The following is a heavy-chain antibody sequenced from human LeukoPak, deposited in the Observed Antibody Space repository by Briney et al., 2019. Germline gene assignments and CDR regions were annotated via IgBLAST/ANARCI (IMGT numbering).Heavy chain of an antibody. D-gene: IGHD3-16*01. CDR2: ISWDGGST. V-gene: IGHV3-43D*04. CDR3: AKGGGSGRGTYFDY. Sequence: GGSLRLSCAASGFTFDDHAMHWVRQAPGKGLEWVSLISWDGGSTYYADSVKGRFTISRDNSKNSLYLQMNSLRAEDTALYYCAKGGGSGRGTYFDYWGQGTLVTVSS. CDR1: GFTFDDHA. J-gene: IGHJ4*02.